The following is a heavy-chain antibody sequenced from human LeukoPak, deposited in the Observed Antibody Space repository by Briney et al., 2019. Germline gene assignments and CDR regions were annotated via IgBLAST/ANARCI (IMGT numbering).Heavy chain of an antibody. CDR1: GFTFSSYG. D-gene: IGHD2-21*01. CDR3: AKTYCGGDCYTLGYFDY. CDR2: IRYDGSNK. Sequence: GGSLRLSCAASGFTFSSYGIHWVRQAPGKGLEWVAFIRYDGSNKYYADSVKGRLTISRDNSKNTLYLQMNSLRAEDTAMYYCAKTYCGGDCYTLGYFDYWGQGTLVTVSS. J-gene: IGHJ4*02. V-gene: IGHV3-30*02.